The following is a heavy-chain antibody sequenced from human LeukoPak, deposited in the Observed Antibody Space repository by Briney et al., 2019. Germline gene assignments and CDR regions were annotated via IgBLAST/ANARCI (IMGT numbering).Heavy chain of an antibody. Sequence: GGSLRLSCAASGFTFSSYSMNWVRQAPGKGLEWVSSMGSSSSHIYYAESVKGRFTISRDNAKNTLYLQMNSLGAEDTAVYYCARGPSTSGRGYWGQGVLVTVSS. D-gene: IGHD6-19*01. CDR1: GFTFSSYS. V-gene: IGHV3-21*01. CDR2: MGSSSSHI. J-gene: IGHJ4*02. CDR3: ARGPSTSGRGY.